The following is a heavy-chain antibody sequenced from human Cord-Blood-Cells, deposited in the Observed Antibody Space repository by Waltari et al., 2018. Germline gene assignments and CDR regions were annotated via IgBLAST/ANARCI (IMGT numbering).Heavy chain of an antibody. CDR1: GFTFSNAW. V-gene: IGHV3-15*01. CDR2: IKSKTDGGTT. Sequence: EVQLVESGGGLVKPGGSLRLPCAASGFTFSNAWMIWVRPAPGKGLEWVGRIKSKTDGGTTDYAAPVKGRFTISRDDSKNTLYLQMNSLKTEDTAVYYCTTGDSGYDFAFDIWGQGTMVTVSS. CDR3: TTGDSGYDFAFDI. D-gene: IGHD5-12*01. J-gene: IGHJ3*02.